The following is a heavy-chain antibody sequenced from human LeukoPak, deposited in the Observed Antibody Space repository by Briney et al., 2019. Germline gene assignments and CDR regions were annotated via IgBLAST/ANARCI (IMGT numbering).Heavy chain of an antibody. CDR2: ISGSGGTT. V-gene: IGHV3-23*01. CDR3: ARVGGYSYGRTFDY. D-gene: IGHD5-18*01. J-gene: IGHJ4*02. Sequence: GGSLRLSCAASGFTFSRNAMSWVRQAPGKGLEWVSGISGSGGTTYYADSVKGRFTISRDNSKNTLYLQMNSLGAEDTAVYYCARVGGYSYGRTFDYWGQGTLVTVSS. CDR1: GFTFSRNA.